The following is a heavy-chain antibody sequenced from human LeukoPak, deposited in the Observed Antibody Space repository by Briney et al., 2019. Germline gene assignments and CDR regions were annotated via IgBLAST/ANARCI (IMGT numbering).Heavy chain of an antibody. CDR2: ISASGGST. D-gene: IGHD2-2*01. J-gene: IGHJ4*02. V-gene: IGHV3-23*01. CDR1: GFTLSSYA. Sequence: PGGSLRLSCAASGFTLSSYAMSWVRQAPGEGLEWVSAISASGGSTYYADSVKGRFTISRDNSKNTLFLQMNSLRVEDTAVYYCAKETKTRGGPIDYWGQGTLVTVSS. CDR3: AKETKTRGGPIDY.